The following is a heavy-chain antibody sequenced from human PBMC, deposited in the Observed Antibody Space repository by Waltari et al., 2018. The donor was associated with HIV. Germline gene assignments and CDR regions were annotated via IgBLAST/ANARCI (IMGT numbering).Heavy chain of an antibody. CDR2: IIPIFGTA. CDR1: GGTFSSYA. V-gene: IGHV1-69*06. Sequence: QVQLVQSGAEVKKPGSSVKVSCKASGGTFSSYAISWVRQAPGQGLEWMGGIIPIFGTANYAQKFQGRVTITADKSTSTAYMELSSLRSEDTAVYYCARALGYCSSTSCPLYYGMDVWGQGTTVTVSS. D-gene: IGHD2-2*01. CDR3: ARALGYCSSTSCPLYYGMDV. J-gene: IGHJ6*02.